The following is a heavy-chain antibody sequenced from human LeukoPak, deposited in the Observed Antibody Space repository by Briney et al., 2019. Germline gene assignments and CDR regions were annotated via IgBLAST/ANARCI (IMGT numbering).Heavy chain of an antibody. CDR1: GGSISSYY. CDR3: ARAPANWEEGFDI. Sequence: SETLSLTCAVSGGSISSYYWSWIRQPPGKGLEWIAYIYYSGSTKYNPSLKSRVTISVDTSKNQLSLKLSSVTAADTAVYYCARAPANWEEGFDIWGQGTMVTVSS. CDR2: IYYSGST. D-gene: IGHD7-27*01. J-gene: IGHJ3*02. V-gene: IGHV4-59*01.